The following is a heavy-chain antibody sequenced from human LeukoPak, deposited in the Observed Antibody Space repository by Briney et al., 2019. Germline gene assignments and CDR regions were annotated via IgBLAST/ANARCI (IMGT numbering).Heavy chain of an antibody. Sequence: ASVKVSCKASGYTFTDYGITWVRQAPGQGLEWMGYISAYNGDIDYAQILQGRATMTTDTSTSTAYMELSRLRSDDTAAYYCARVGATRGDWFDPWGQGTLVTVSS. CDR3: ARVGATRGDWFDP. V-gene: IGHV1-18*01. CDR1: GYTFTDYG. D-gene: IGHD1-26*01. CDR2: ISAYNGDI. J-gene: IGHJ5*02.